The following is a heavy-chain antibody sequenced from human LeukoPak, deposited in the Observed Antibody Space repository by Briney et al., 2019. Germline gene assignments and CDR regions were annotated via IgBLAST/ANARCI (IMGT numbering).Heavy chain of an antibody. CDR2: ISGSGGST. V-gene: IGHV3-23*01. Sequence: GGSLRLSCAASGFTVSSDAMSWVRQAPGKGLEWVSAISGSGGSTYYADSVKGRFTTSRDNSKNTLYLQMNSLRAEDTAVYYCARDIVVVPAAGFDPWGQGTLVTVSS. D-gene: IGHD2-2*01. CDR3: ARDIVVVPAAGFDP. J-gene: IGHJ5*02. CDR1: GFTVSSDA.